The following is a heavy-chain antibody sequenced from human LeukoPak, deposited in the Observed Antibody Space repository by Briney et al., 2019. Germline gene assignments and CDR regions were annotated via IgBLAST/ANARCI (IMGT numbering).Heavy chain of an antibody. CDR3: ARARWQLVPYFDS. CDR2: INPNSGGT. J-gene: IGHJ4*02. Sequence: ASVKVSCKASGYTFTYYYMHWVRQAPGQGLEWMGWINPNSGGTNFAQKFQGRVAMTRYTSISTAYLELGSLRSDDTAAYFCARARWQLVPYFDSWGQGTLVTVSS. V-gene: IGHV1-2*02. CDR1: GYTFTYYY. D-gene: IGHD6-6*01.